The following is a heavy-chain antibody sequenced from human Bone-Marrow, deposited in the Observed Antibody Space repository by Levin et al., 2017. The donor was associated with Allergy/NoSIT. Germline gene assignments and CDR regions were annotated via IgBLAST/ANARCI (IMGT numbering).Heavy chain of an antibody. D-gene: IGHD3-10*01. Sequence: GESLKISCKGSGYSFTSQWIGWVRQMPGKGLEWMGIIYPADSDTIYSPSFQGQVTISADKSISTAYLQWSSLKASDTAMYFFARQGPQHYYGSGSYSIYYMDVWGKGTTVTVSS. CDR1: GYSFTSQW. CDR3: ARQGPQHYYGSGSYSIYYMDV. CDR2: IYPADSDT. V-gene: IGHV5-51*01. J-gene: IGHJ6*03.